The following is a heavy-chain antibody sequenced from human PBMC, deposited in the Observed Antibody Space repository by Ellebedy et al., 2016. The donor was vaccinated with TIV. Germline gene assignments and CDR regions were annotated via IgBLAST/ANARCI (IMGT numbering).Heavy chain of an antibody. V-gene: IGHV3-23*01. CDR3: AKDLTPGDGYWVFDD. CDR2: IVGSGA. Sequence: GESLKISCAASGCTFSRYAIGWVRQAPGKGLEWVSGIVGSGAQKYADSVKGRFTISRDNSKGTVDLQMNSLRVEDTAVYFCAKDLTPGDGYWVFDDWGQGTLVTVSS. CDR1: GCTFSRYA. J-gene: IGHJ4*02. D-gene: IGHD5-18*01.